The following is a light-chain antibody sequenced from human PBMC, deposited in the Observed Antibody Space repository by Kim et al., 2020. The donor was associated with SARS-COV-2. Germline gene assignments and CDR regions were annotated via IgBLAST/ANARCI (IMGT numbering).Light chain of an antibody. V-gene: IGLV1-51*01. J-gene: IGLJ2*01. CDR3: GTWDSSLITGV. CDR1: SSNIGNNY. Sequence: QSVLTQPPSVSAAPGQKVTISCSGSSSNIGNNYVSWYQQLPGTAPKHLIYDNNKRPSGIPDRFSGSKSGTSATLGITGLQTGDEADYYCGTWDSSLITGVFGGGTQLTVL. CDR2: DNN.